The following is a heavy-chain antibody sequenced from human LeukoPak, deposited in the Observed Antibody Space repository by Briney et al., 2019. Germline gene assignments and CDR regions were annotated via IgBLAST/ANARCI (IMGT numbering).Heavy chain of an antibody. CDR3: ARGGADPLDY. CDR1: GGSISSYY. Sequence: PSETLSLTCTVSGGSISSYYWSWIRQPPGKGLEWIGYIYYSGSTNYNPSLKSRVTISVDTSKNQFSPKLSSVTAADTAVYYCARGGADPLDYWGQGTLVTVSS. V-gene: IGHV4-59*01. J-gene: IGHJ4*02. CDR2: IYYSGST. D-gene: IGHD1-26*01.